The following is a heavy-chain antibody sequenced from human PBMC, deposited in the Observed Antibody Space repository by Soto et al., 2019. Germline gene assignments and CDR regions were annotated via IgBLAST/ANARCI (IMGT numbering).Heavy chain of an antibody. CDR2: IKNGGAT. D-gene: IGHD1-1*01. Sequence: IQVEESGGGLVKPGDSLRLSCVVSGLVFSDAWVSWVRQSPGKGLEWLGRIKNGGATDYPVPVKGRFTISRDDSKNTLYLQMNTLKTGDTAQYYWPWIADGYHGMIVGGQGTTVTVSS. V-gene: IGHV3-15*01. J-gene: IGHJ6*02. CDR3: PWIADGYHGMIV. CDR1: GLVFSDAW.